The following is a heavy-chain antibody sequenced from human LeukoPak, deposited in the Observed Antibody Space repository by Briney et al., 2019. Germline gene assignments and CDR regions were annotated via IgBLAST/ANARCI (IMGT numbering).Heavy chain of an antibody. CDR3: ARDSSGWAFDP. Sequence: PGGSLGLSCAASGFTFSSYWMHWVRQAPGKGLVWVSRINSDGSSTSYADSVKGRFTISRDNAKNTLYLQMNGLRAEDTAVYYCARDSSGWAFDPWGQGTLVTVSS. D-gene: IGHD6-19*01. CDR1: GFTFSSYW. CDR2: INSDGSST. V-gene: IGHV3-74*01. J-gene: IGHJ5*02.